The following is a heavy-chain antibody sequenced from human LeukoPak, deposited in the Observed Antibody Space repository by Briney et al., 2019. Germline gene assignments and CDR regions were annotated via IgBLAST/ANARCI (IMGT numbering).Heavy chain of an antibody. CDR3: AKGGKWDVTPFDY. CDR2: ITDSGRKT. J-gene: IGHJ4*02. D-gene: IGHD1-26*01. V-gene: IGHV3-23*01. CDR1: GLTFSNYA. Sequence: QPGGSLRLSCAASGLTFSNYAMNWVRQASGRGLEWVSGITDSGRKTYYADSVKGRFTISRDNSKNTLYLQVNSLRAEDTAVYYCAKGGKWDVTPFDYWGQGTLVTVSS.